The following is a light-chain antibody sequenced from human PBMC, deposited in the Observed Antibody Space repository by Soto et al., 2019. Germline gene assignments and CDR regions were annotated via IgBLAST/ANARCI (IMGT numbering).Light chain of an antibody. Sequence: EIVLTQSPGSLSLSPGERATLSCRASQSVSSTFVAWYQQRPGQAPRLLMYGASSRATGIPERFSGSGSGTDFTLTISRLEPEDFAVYYCQQFDSSVTFGQGTKVEIQ. CDR1: QSVSSTF. V-gene: IGKV3-20*01. J-gene: IGKJ1*01. CDR2: GAS. CDR3: QQFDSSVT.